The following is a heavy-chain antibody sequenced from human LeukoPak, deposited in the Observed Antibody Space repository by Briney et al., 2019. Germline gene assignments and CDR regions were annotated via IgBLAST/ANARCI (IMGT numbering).Heavy chain of an antibody. V-gene: IGHV3-11*01. D-gene: IGHD4-17*01. CDR2: ISSSGSTI. CDR1: GFTFSSYA. CDR3: ARVAVTTFAFDI. J-gene: IGHJ3*02. Sequence: GGSLRLPCAASGFTFSSYAMSWIRQAPGKGLEWVSYISSSGSTIYYADSVKGRFTISRDNAKNSLYLQMNSLRAEDTAVYYCARVAVTTFAFDIWGQGTMVTVSS.